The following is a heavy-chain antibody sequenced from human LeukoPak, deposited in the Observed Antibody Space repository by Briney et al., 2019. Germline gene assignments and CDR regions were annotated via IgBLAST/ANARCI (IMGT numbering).Heavy chain of an antibody. J-gene: IGHJ4*02. Sequence: GGPLRLSCAVSGFTFSSYWMSWVRQAPGKGLEWVANIRQDGSEEYYVDSVKGRFTISRDNAKNSLYLQMNSLRAEDTAVYYCARDTSSSWYGINYWGQGTLVTVSS. CDR3: ARDTSSSWYGINY. CDR2: IRQDGSEE. V-gene: IGHV3-7*01. CDR1: GFTFSSYW. D-gene: IGHD6-13*01.